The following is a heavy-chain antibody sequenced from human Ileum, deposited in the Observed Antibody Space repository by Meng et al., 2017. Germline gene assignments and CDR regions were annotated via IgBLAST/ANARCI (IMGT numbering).Heavy chain of an antibody. CDR1: GGSISSYY. D-gene: IGHD4-17*01. CDR2: IYTSGST. J-gene: IGHJ5*02. CDR3: ARDVVPTVTYYYNWFDP. Sequence: QGQLKESGPGPGKPSETLSLTCTVSGGSISSYYWSWIRQPAGKGLEWIGRIYTSGSTNYNPSLKSRVTMSVDTSKNQFSLKLSSVTAADTAVYYCARDVVPTVTYYYNWFDPWGQGTLVTVSS. V-gene: IGHV4-4*07.